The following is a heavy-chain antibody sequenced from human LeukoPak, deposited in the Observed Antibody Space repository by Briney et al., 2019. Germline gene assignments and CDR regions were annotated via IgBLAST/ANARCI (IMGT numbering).Heavy chain of an antibody. CDR1: GGSFSGYY. J-gene: IGHJ5*02. Sequence: PSETLSLTCAVYGGSFSGYYWSWIRQPPGKGLEWIGEINHSGSTNYNPSLKSRVTISVDTSKNQFSLKLSSVTAADTAVYYCARRKGLNWFDPWGQGTLVTVSS. CDR2: INHSGST. V-gene: IGHV4-34*01. CDR3: ARRKGLNWFDP.